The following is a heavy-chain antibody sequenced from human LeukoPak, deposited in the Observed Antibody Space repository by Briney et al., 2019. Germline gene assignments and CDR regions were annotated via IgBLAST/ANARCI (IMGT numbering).Heavy chain of an antibody. CDR1: GGSISSGGYY. CDR3: ARGVYRRTIRGLLDY. D-gene: IGHD3-10*01. J-gene: IGHJ4*02. Sequence: SETLSLTCTVSGGSISSGGYYWSWIRQHPGKGLEWIGYIYYSGSTYYNPSLKSRVTISVDTSKNQFSLRLSSVTAADTAVYYCARGVYRRTIRGLLDYWGQGTLLTVSS. CDR2: IYYSGST. V-gene: IGHV4-31*03.